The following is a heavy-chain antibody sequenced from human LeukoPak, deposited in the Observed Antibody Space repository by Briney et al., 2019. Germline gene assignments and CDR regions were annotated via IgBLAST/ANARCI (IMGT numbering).Heavy chain of an antibody. CDR1: GYTFTSYY. Sequence: ASVKVYCKASGYTFTSYYMHWVRQAPGQGLEWMGIINPSGGSTSYAQKFQGRVTMTRDTSTSTVYMELSSLRSEDTAVYYCARDLGIAVAGTLTALDYWGQGTLVTVSS. CDR3: ARDLGIAVAGTLTALDY. J-gene: IGHJ4*02. D-gene: IGHD6-19*01. CDR2: INPSGGST. V-gene: IGHV1-46*01.